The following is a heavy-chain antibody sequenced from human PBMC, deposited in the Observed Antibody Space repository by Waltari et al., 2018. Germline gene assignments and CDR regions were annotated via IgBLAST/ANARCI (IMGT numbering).Heavy chain of an antibody. CDR3: ARGALAGRFFDF. Sequence: QGLLVESGGRVVQPGWSLRLSCAASGVPFNRYVMQWVRQAPGKGLEWVAVVWYDGINKYYADSVKGRFTISRDNSENTLYLQMNSLRVDDTATYYCARGALAGRFFDFWGQGTLVTVSS. J-gene: IGHJ4*02. CDR2: VWYDGINK. D-gene: IGHD6-19*01. V-gene: IGHV3-33*01. CDR1: GVPFNRYV.